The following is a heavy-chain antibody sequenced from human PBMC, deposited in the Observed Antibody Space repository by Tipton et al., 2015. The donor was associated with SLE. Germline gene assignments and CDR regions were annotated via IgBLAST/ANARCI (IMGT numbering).Heavy chain of an antibody. J-gene: IGHJ4*02. CDR1: GDSSSGYF. CDR3: ARVGYSSGSYYFDY. D-gene: IGHD6-19*01. Sequence: TLSLTCSVYGDSSSGYFWTWIRQTPGKGLEWLGEVSDSGSTNYNPSLKSRVTISVDTSKNQFSLKLSSVTAADTAVYYCARVGYSSGSYYFDYWGQGTLVTVSS. CDR2: VSDSGST. V-gene: IGHV4-34*01.